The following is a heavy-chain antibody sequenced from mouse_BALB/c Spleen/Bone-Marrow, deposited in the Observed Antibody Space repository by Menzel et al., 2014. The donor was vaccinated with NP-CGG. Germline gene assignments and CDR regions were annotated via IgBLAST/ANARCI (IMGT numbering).Heavy chain of an antibody. D-gene: IGHD1-2*01. V-gene: IGHV4-1*02. CDR3: AKNYYYGYVAY. J-gene: IGHJ3*01. Sequence: EVMLVESGGGLVQPGGSLKLSCAASGFDFSRYWMTWVRQAPGKGLEWIGEINPASSTINYTPSLKDKFIISRDNAKNTLYLQMSKVRSEDTALYYCAKNYYYGYVAYWGQGTLSLSL. CDR1: GFDFSRYW. CDR2: INPASSTI.